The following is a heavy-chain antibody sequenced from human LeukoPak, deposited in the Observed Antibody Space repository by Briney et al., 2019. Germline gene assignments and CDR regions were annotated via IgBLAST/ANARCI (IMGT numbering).Heavy chain of an antibody. CDR1: GFTFSDYY. CDR2: ISSSGSTI. V-gene: IGHV3-11*01. D-gene: IGHD5-18*01. CDR3: ARGGGYTYGYLRGDAFDI. Sequence: PGGSLRLSCAASGFTFSDYYMSWIRQAPGQGLEWVSYISSSGSTIYYTDSVKGRFIISRDKSKNTLYLQMNSLRAEDTAVYYCARGGGYTYGYLRGDAFDIWGQGTMVTVSS. J-gene: IGHJ3*02.